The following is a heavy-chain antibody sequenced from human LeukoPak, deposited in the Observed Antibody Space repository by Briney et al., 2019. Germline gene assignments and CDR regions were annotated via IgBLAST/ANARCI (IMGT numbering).Heavy chain of an antibody. V-gene: IGHV1-2*02. CDR1: GYTFTGYY. D-gene: IGHD4-17*01. CDR3: ARVKAYYGYGDYYFDY. J-gene: IGHJ4*02. Sequence: ASVKVSCKASGYTFTGYYMHWVRQAPGQGLEWMGWINPNSGGTNYAQKFQGRVTMTTDTSISTAYMELSRLRSDDTAVYYCARVKAYYGYGDYYFDYWGQGTLVTVSS. CDR2: INPNSGGT.